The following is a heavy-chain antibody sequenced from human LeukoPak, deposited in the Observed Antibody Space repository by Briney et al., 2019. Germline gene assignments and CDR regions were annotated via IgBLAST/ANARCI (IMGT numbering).Heavy chain of an antibody. D-gene: IGHD2-2*01. CDR3: ARVSLPNHCSSTSCYVDNWFDP. V-gene: IGHV4-59*01. Sequence: SETLSLTCTVSDGSISSYYWSWIRQPPGKGLEWIGYIYYSGSTNYNPSLKSRVTISVDTSKNQFSLKLSSVTAADTAVYYCARVSLPNHCSSTSCYVDNWFDPWGQGTLVTVSS. J-gene: IGHJ5*02. CDR2: IYYSGST. CDR1: DGSISSYY.